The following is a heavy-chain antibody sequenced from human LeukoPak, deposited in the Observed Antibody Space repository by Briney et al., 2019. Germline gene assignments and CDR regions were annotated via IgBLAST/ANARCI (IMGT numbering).Heavy chain of an antibody. V-gene: IGHV3-7*03. Sequence: GGSLRLSCAASGFNFSTKWMDWIRPAPGKGLEWVANIKQDGSAKHHVDSVKGRFTISRDNAKDSLYLQMNSLTVEDTAVYYYAKEGDGTHESWGQGTLVTVSS. CDR3: AKEGDGTHES. CDR2: IKQDGSAK. CDR1: GFNFSTKW. D-gene: IGHD2-21*02. J-gene: IGHJ5*02.